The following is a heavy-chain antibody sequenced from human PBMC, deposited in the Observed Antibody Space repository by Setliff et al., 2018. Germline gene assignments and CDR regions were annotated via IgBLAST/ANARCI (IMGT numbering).Heavy chain of an antibody. D-gene: IGHD3-10*01. CDR1: GFTFSSYA. CDR3: AKNGFGVVALGVNNWFDP. V-gene: IGHV3-23*01. CDR2: ISGSGGST. J-gene: IGHJ5*02. Sequence: GGSLRLSCAASGFTFSSYAMSWVRQAPGKGLEWVSAISGSGGSTYYADSVKGRFTTSRENSKNTLYLQMNSLRAEDTAVYYCAKNGFGVVALGVNNWFDPWGQGTLVTVSS.